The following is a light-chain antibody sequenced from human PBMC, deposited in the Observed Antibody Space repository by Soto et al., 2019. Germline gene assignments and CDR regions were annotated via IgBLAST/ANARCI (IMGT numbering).Light chain of an antibody. CDR1: QSISIY. CDR2: AAS. J-gene: IGKJ1*01. V-gene: IGKV1-39*01. CDR3: QQSYSTPPWT. Sequence: DIQMTQSPSSLSASVGDRVTITCRASQSISIYLNWYQQKPGKAPKLLIYAASSLQSWVPSRFSGSGSGTDFTLTISSLQPEDFATYFCQQSYSTPPWTFGQGTKVEIK.